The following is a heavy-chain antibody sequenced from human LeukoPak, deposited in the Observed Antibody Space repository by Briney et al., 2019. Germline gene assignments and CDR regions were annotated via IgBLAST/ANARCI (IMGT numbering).Heavy chain of an antibody. V-gene: IGHV3-30*18. Sequence: PGRSLRLSCGASGFTFSNYGMHWVRQAPGKGLEWVAVISCDGSDKYYADSVKGRFIISRDNSKNTLYLQMISLRAEDTADYYCAKDAPVGDFWSGYYVFDYWGQGTLVTVSS. CDR2: ISCDGSDK. CDR3: AKDAPVGDFWSGYYVFDY. D-gene: IGHD3-3*01. CDR1: GFTFSNYG. J-gene: IGHJ4*02.